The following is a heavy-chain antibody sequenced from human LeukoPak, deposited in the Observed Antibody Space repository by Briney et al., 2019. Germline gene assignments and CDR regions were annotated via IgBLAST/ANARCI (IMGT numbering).Heavy chain of an antibody. V-gene: IGHV3-7*01. Sequence: GGSLRLSCAASGFTFSSYWMSWVRQAPGKGLEWVANIKQDGSEKYYVDSVKGRFTISRDNAKNSLYLQMNSLRAEDTAVYYCARDLGRYSSGWTHITFDYWGQGTLVTVSS. J-gene: IGHJ4*02. D-gene: IGHD6-19*01. CDR1: GFTFSSYW. CDR2: IKQDGSEK. CDR3: ARDLGRYSSGWTHITFDY.